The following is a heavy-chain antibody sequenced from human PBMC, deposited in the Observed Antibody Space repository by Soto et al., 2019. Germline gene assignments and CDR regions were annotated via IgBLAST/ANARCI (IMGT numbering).Heavy chain of an antibody. CDR3: TTDRSYGGILTGRD. D-gene: IGHD3-9*01. V-gene: IGHV3-15*07. CDR2: IKSKTDGGTT. J-gene: IGHJ4*02. Sequence: EVQLVESGGGLVKPGGSLRLSCAASGFTFSNAWMNWVRQAPGKGLEWVGRIKSKTDGGTTDYAAPVKGRFTISRXDXXNTLYLQMNSLKTEDTAVYYCTTDRSYGGILTGRDWGQGTLVTVSS. CDR1: GFTFSNAW.